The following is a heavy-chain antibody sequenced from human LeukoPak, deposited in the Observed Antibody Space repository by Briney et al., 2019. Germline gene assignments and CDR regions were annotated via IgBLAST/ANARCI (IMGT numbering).Heavy chain of an antibody. J-gene: IGHJ6*03. V-gene: IGHV5-51*01. CDR3: ARLGVARDMDV. Sequence: GESLKISCKGSGYSFTSYWIGWVRQMPGKGLEWVGIIYPGDSDTRYSPSFQGQVTISADKSISTAYLQRSSLKASDTAIYYCARLGVARDMDVWGRGTTVTVSS. CDR1: GYSFTSYW. CDR2: IYPGDSDT. D-gene: IGHD2-15*01.